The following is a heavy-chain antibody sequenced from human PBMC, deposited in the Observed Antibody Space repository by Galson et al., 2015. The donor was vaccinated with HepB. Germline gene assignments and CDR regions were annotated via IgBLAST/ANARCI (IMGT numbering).Heavy chain of an antibody. CDR2: ISGGSKTI. Sequence: SLRLSCATSGFSFTVHSMNWVRQAPGKGLQWVSYISGGSKTISYADSVKGRFTISRDNGKNSLYLQMSSMRADDTALYYCVRDVRRGYDMDYWGQGTLVTVSS. V-gene: IGHV3-48*01. CDR3: VRDVRRGYDMDY. J-gene: IGHJ4*02. D-gene: IGHD5-12*01. CDR1: GFSFTVHS.